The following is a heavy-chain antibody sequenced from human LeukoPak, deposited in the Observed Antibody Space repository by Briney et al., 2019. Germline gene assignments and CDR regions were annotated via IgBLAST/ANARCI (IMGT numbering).Heavy chain of an antibody. CDR1: GGTFSSYA. Sequence: ASVKVSCKASGGTFSSYAISWVRQAPGQGLEWMGRIIPILGITNYAQKFQGRVTITADKSTSTAYMELSSLRSEDTAVYYCARGIICSSTSCQKYYYYGMDVWGQGTTVTVSS. D-gene: IGHD2-2*01. CDR3: ARGIICSSTSCQKYYYYGMDV. CDR2: IIPILGIT. J-gene: IGHJ6*02. V-gene: IGHV1-69*04.